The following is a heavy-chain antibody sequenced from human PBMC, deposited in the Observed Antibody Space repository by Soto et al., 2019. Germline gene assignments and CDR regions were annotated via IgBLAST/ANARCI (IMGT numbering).Heavy chain of an antibody. CDR3: ARRSAGLHDAFDI. CDR2: IIPILGIA. Sequence: QVQLVQSGAEVKKPGSSVKVSCKASGGTFSSYTISWVRQAPGQGLEWMGRIIPILGIANYAQKFQGRVTITADKSTSTAYMELSSLRSEDTAVYYCARRSAGLHDAFDIWGQGTMVTVSS. J-gene: IGHJ3*02. CDR1: GGTFSSYT. D-gene: IGHD6-13*01. V-gene: IGHV1-69*02.